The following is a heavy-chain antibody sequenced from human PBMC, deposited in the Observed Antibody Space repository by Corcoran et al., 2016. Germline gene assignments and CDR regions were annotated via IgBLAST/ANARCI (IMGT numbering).Heavy chain of an antibody. CDR3: ARDLVVVTAVRGGYYGMDV. Sequence: QVQLVESGGGVVQPGRSLRLSCAASGFTFSSYGMHWVRQAPGKGPEWVAVIWYDGSNKYYADSVKGRFTISRDNSKNTLYLQMNSLRAEDTAVYYCARDLVVVTAVRGGYYGMDVWGQGTTVTVSS. CDR1: GFTFSSYG. J-gene: IGHJ6*02. CDR2: IWYDGSNK. D-gene: IGHD2-21*02. V-gene: IGHV3-33*01.